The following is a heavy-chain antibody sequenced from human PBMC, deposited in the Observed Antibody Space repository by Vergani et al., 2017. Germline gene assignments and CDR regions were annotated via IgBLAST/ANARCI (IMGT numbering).Heavy chain of an antibody. CDR2: VSWNSETI. Sequence: EEKLVESGGGLVQPGRSLRLSCEASGFRFDEYAMHWVRRVPGKGLEWVSGVSWNSETIRYADSVKGRFTISRDNAKSSLYLQMDSLRPEDTAHYYCAKGQQLVFFSVDVWGKGTAVTVSS. D-gene: IGHD6-13*01. CDR3: AKGQQLVFFSVDV. V-gene: IGHV3-9*01. CDR1: GFRFDEYA. J-gene: IGHJ6*04.